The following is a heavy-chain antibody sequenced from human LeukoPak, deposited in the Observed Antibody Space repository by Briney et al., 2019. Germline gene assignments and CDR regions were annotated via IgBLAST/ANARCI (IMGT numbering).Heavy chain of an antibody. CDR2: IKQDGSEK. Sequence: PGGSLRLSCAASGFTFSSYWMSWVRQAPGKGLEWVANIKQDGSEKYYVDSVKGRFTISRDNAKNSLYLQMNSLRAEDTAVYYCAREPRGTSTVTTLTWGQGTLVTVSS. CDR1: GFTFSSYW. CDR3: AREPRGTSTVTTLT. J-gene: IGHJ4*02. V-gene: IGHV3-7*01. D-gene: IGHD4-17*01.